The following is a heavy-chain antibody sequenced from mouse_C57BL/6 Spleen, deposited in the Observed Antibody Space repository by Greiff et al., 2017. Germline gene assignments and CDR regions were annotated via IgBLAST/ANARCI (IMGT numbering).Heavy chain of an antibody. CDR1: GYTFTDYE. D-gene: IGHD2-4*01. CDR2: IDPETGGT. CDR3: TRDYDYAWFAY. Sequence: VKLMESGAALVRPGASVTLSCKASGYTFTDYEMHWVKQTPVHGLEWIGAIDPETGGTAYNQKFKGKAILTADKSSSTAYMELRSLTSEDSAVYYCTRDYDYAWFAYWGQGTLVTVSA. V-gene: IGHV1-15*01. J-gene: IGHJ3*01.